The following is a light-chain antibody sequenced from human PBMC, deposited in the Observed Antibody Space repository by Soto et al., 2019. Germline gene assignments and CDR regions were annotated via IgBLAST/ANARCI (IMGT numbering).Light chain of an antibody. V-gene: IGKV1-5*01. CDR2: DAS. CDR1: QSIHSW. J-gene: IGKJ2*01. Sequence: DILMTQSPSALSASVGDSVTFTCRASQSIHSWVAWYQQKPGKAPKLLIYDASTLEGGVSSRFGGSGAGTEFTLTISSLQPDDFATYYCQQYHTYSYSFGQGTKLEIK. CDR3: QQYHTYSYS.